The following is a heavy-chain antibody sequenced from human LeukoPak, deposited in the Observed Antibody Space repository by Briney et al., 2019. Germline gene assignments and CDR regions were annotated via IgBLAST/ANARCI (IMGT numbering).Heavy chain of an antibody. CDR3: ARDPSGGRWANWFDP. D-gene: IGHD2-15*01. V-gene: IGHV4-31*03. Sequence: SQTLSLTCTVSGGSISGGSYYWSWIRQHPGKGLEWIGYIYFSGSTYYNPSLNSRNTISVDTSKNQFYLKLGSVTAADTAVYYCARDPSGGRWANWFDPWGQGTPVTVSS. CDR1: GGSISGGSYY. CDR2: IYFSGST. J-gene: IGHJ5*02.